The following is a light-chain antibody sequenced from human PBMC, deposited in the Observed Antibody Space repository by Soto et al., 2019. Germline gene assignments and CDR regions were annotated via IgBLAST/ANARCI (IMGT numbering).Light chain of an antibody. V-gene: IGLV2-14*01. CDR1: SSDVGGYNY. CDR3: SSFTSSHTGV. Sequence: QSALTQPASVSGSPGQSITISCTGTSSDVGGYNYVSWYQQHPGKAPKLMIYEVRNRPSGVSNRFSGSKSGNTASLTISGLQAEDEADYYCSSFTSSHTGVFGGGTKLTVL. J-gene: IGLJ3*02. CDR2: EVR.